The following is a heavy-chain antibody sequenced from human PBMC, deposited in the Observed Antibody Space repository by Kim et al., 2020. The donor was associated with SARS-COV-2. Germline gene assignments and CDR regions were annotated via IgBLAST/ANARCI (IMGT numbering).Heavy chain of an antibody. Sequence: VKGRFTISRDNSKNTLYLQMNSLRAEDTAVYYCAKDPGLLLWFGELWSDYWGQGTLVTVSS. D-gene: IGHD3-10*01. V-gene: IGHV3-23*01. CDR3: AKDPGLLLWFGELWSDY. J-gene: IGHJ4*02.